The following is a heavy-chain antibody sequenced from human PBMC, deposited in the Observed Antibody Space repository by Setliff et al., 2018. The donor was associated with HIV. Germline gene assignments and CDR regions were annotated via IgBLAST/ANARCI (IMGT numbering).Heavy chain of an antibody. J-gene: IGHJ4*02. CDR3: ARVVDRDYDLWSAYEY. D-gene: IGHD3-3*01. CDR1: GGTFRGFG. CDR2: IIPKSGET. Sequence: ASVKVSCKASGGTFRGFGISWVRQAPGQGHEWMGWIIPKSGETSYAEKFRGRVTMTRDTSLSTAYMELSWLTSDDTEVYYCARVVDRDYDLWSAYEYWGQGTMVTVSS. V-gene: IGHV1-2*02.